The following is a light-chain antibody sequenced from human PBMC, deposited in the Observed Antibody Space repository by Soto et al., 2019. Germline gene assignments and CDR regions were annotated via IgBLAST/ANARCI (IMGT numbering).Light chain of an antibody. J-gene: IGLJ1*01. CDR1: SSDVGGYND. CDR3: SSFAGRTPYV. CDR2: EVS. Sequence: QSALTQPPSASGSPGQSVTISCTGTSSDVGGYNDVSWYQQHPGEAPKLIIYEVSKRPSGVPDRFSGSKSGNTASLTVSGLQAEDEADYYCSSFAGRTPYVFGTGTKVTVL. V-gene: IGLV2-8*01.